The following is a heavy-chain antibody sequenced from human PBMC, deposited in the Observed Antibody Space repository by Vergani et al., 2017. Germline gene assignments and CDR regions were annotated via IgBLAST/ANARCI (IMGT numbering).Heavy chain of an antibody. D-gene: IGHD6-13*01. J-gene: IGHJ4*02. CDR1: GFTFSSYS. CDR2: ISSSSSYI. V-gene: IGHV3-21*01. CDR3: ARVGSVYSSSWYDAGNCDY. Sequence: EVQLVESGGGLVKPGGSLRLSCAASGFTFSSYSMNWVRQAPGKGLEWVSSISSSSSYIYYADAVKGRFTISRDNAKNSLYLQMNSLRAEDTAVYYCARVGSVYSSSWYDAGNCDYWGQGTLVTVSS.